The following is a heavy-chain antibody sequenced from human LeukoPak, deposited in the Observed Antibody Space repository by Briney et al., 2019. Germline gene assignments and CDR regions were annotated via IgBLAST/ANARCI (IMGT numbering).Heavy chain of an antibody. V-gene: IGHV5-51*01. D-gene: IGHD1-1*01. J-gene: IGHJ3*02. CDR1: GYSFSSYW. CDR2: IYPGDSDT. CDR3: ARRNQLQSDAFDI. Sequence: PGESLKISCKGSGYSFSSYWIAWVRQMPGKGLEWMGIIYPGDSDTRYSPSFQGQVTISADKSISTAYLQWSSLKASDTAMYYCARRNQLQSDAFDIWGQGTMVTVSS.